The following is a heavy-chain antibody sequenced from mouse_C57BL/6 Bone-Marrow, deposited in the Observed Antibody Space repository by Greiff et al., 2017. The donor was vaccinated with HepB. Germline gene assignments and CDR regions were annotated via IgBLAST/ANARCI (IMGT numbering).Heavy chain of an antibody. Sequence: QVQLQQPGAELVKPGASVKLSCKASGYTFTSYWMQWVKQRPGQGLEWIGEIDPSDSYTNYNQKFKGKATLTVDTSSSTAYMQLSSLTSEDSAVYYCARSKGYYYGSSDDYAMDYWGQGTSVTVSS. CDR3: ARSKGYYYGSSDDYAMDY. V-gene: IGHV1-50*01. CDR2: IDPSDSYT. D-gene: IGHD1-1*01. CDR1: GYTFTSYW. J-gene: IGHJ4*01.